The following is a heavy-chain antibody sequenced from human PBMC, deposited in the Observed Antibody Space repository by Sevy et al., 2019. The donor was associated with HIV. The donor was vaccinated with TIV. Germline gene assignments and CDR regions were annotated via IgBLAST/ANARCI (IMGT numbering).Heavy chain of an antibody. V-gene: IGHV3-20*04. Sequence: GESLKISCAVSGFTFENYGMSWVRQAPGKGLEWVTGINWNGGTKNYVASVKGRFTISRDNAKNSLNLQMDSLRVEDTAVYYCARNTGFAYGDNWFDPWGQGTLVTVSS. J-gene: IGHJ5*02. CDR1: GFTFENYG. D-gene: IGHD5-12*01. CDR3: ARNTGFAYGDNWFDP. CDR2: INWNGGTK.